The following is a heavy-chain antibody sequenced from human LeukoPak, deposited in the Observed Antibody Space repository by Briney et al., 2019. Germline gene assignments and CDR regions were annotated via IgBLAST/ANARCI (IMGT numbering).Heavy chain of an antibody. CDR1: GYTFTSYG. CDR3: ARDGVIQPGYLYNSNGIDC. D-gene: IGHD3-22*01. CDR2: ISAFNGDT. J-gene: IGHJ4*02. Sequence: ASVKVSCKASGYTFTSYGMTWVRQAPGQGLEWMGWISAFNGDTNYGQKVQGRVTMTRDTSTDTAYMELRSLRSDDTAVYYCARDGVIQPGYLYNSNGIDCWGQGTLVSVSS. V-gene: IGHV1-18*04.